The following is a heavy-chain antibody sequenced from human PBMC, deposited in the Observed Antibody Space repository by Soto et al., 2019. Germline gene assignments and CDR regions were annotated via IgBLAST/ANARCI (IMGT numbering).Heavy chain of an antibody. V-gene: IGHV4-34*01. D-gene: IGHD3-10*01. CDR2: INHSGST. J-gene: IGHJ3*02. Sequence: PSGTLSPPSPFIWGSFVGYYWGGSPRPPGKGLEWIGEINHSGSTNYNPSLKSRVTISVDTSKNQFSLKLSSVTAADTAVYYCATPSKYYYGSGRPSAFDIWGQGTMVTVSS. CDR1: WGSFVGYY. CDR3: ATPSKYYYGSGRPSAFDI.